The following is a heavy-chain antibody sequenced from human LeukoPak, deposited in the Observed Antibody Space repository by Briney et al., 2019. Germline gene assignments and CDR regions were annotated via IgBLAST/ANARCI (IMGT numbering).Heavy chain of an antibody. J-gene: IGHJ4*02. CDR2: IKSKTDGGTT. V-gene: IGHV3-15*01. D-gene: IGHD6-25*01. CDR3: TTVRGFRQTFPSY. CDR1: GFTLINDW. Sequence: GWSLRLSFAASGFTLINDWMRWVGQAPGKGREWVGRIKSKTDGGTTDYAAPVKGRFTISRDDSKNTLYLQMNSLKTEDTAVYYCTTVRGFRQTFPSYWGQGTLVTVSS.